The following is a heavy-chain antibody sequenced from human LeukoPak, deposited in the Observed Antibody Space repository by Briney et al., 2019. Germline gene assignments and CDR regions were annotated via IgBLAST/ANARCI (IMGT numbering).Heavy chain of an antibody. CDR2: IYYTGST. D-gene: IGHD6-13*01. CDR1: GYSISSNHW. CDR3: ARHEAAAGLFDY. Sequence: SDTLSLTCAVSGYSISSNHWWGWIRQPPGKGLEWIGYIYYTGSTNYNPSLKSRVSISVDTSKNRFSLKVNSVTAADTAVYYCARHEAAAGLFDYWGQGTLVTVSS. J-gene: IGHJ4*02. V-gene: IGHV4-28*01.